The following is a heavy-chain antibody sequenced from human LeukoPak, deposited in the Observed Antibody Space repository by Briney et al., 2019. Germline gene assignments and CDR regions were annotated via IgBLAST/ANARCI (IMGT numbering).Heavy chain of an antibody. D-gene: IGHD1-26*01. CDR1: GFTFSSYA. J-gene: IGHJ4*02. V-gene: IGHV3-23*01. CDR3: ARGRIVGATGSVY. Sequence: GGSLRLSCAASGFTFSSYAMNWVRQAPGRGLEWVSGFSGSGGTTYYADSVKGRFTISRDNSKNTLYLQMNSLRAEDTAVYYCARGRIVGATGSVYWGQGTLVTVSS. CDR2: FSGSGGTT.